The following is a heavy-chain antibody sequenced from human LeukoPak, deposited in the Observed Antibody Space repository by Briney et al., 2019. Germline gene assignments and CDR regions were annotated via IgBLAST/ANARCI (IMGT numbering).Heavy chain of an antibody. V-gene: IGHV4-61*02. J-gene: IGHJ4*02. CDR1: GGSINSGNYY. CDR3: ASRRPGYSYCWYYFDY. CDR2: IYPSGST. Sequence: SQTLSLTCTVSGGSINSGNYYWSWIRQPAWKGLEWIGRIYPSGSTEYSPSLKSRVTISVDTSKNQFSLKLSSVTAADTAVYYCASRRPGYSYCWYYFDYWGQGTLVTVSS. D-gene: IGHD5-18*01.